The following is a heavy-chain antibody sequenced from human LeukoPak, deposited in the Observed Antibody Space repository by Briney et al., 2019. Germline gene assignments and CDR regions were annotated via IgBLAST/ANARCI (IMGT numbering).Heavy chain of an antibody. CDR1: GGSFSGYY. J-gene: IGHJ3*02. Sequence: SETLSLTCAVYGGSFSGYYWSWIRQSPGKGLEWIGEINHSGSTNYNPSLKSRVTISVDTSKNQFSLKLSSVTAADTAVYYCARHPHYYDSSDAFDIWGQGTMVTVSS. CDR3: ARHPHYYDSSDAFDI. D-gene: IGHD3-22*01. V-gene: IGHV4-34*01. CDR2: INHSGST.